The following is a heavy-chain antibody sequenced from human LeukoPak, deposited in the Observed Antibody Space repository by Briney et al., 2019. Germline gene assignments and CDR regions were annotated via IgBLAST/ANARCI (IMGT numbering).Heavy chain of an antibody. CDR1: AFTFSTYS. CDR3: ARDSSTRLGELSLYQDLDY. J-gene: IGHJ4*02. D-gene: IGHD3-16*02. Sequence: PGPSLRPSCAASAFTFSTYSMNSVRQAPGNGLEWVSSISSSSSFMYYADSVKGRFTISRDNANNSLYLQMSSLRAGDTAVYYCARDSSTRLGELSLYQDLDYWGQGTLVTVSS. V-gene: IGHV3-21*01. CDR2: ISSSSSFM.